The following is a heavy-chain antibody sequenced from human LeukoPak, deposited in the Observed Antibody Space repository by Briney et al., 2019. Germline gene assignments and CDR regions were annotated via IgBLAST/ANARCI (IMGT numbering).Heavy chain of an antibody. D-gene: IGHD6-19*01. CDR2: IYHSGST. CDR3: ARGRSSSGWYGAYGMDV. Sequence: SGTLSLTCAVSGGSISSSNWWSWVRQPPGKGLEWIGEIYHSGSTNYNPSLKSRVTISVDKSKNQFSLKLSSVTAADTAVYYCARGRSSSGWYGAYGMDVWGQGTTVTVSS. CDR1: GGSISSSNW. V-gene: IGHV4-4*02. J-gene: IGHJ6*02.